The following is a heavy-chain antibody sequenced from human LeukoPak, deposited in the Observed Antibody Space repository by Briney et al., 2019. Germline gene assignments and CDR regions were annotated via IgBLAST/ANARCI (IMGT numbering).Heavy chain of an antibody. Sequence: SETVSLTCAVYGGSFSSYYWSWIRQPPGKGLEWIGEINHSGSTNYNPSLKSRVTISVDTSKNQFSLKLSSVTAADTAVYYCARSEAVMAENWFDPWGQGTLVTVSS. CDR3: ARSEAVMAENWFDP. J-gene: IGHJ5*02. V-gene: IGHV4-34*01. D-gene: IGHD3-16*01. CDR1: GGSFSSYY. CDR2: INHSGST.